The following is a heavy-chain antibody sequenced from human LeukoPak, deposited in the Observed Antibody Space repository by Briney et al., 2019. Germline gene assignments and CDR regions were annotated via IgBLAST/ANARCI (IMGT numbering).Heavy chain of an antibody. CDR3: ARAGSSGYLYLDY. Sequence: SETLSLTCTVSGXSISSGGYYWSWIRQHPGKGLEWIGYIYYSGSTYYNPSLKSRVTISVDTSKNQFSLKLSSVTAADTAVYYCARAGSSGYLYLDYWGQGTLVTVSS. V-gene: IGHV4-31*03. D-gene: IGHD3-22*01. J-gene: IGHJ4*02. CDR1: GXSISSGGYY. CDR2: IYYSGST.